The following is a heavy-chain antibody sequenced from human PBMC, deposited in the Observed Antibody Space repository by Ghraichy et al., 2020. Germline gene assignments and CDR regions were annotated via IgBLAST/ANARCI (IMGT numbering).Heavy chain of an antibody. CDR3: ASTAAAGHDAFDI. J-gene: IGHJ3*02. CDR1: GGSFSGYY. D-gene: IGHD6-13*01. CDR2: INHSGST. V-gene: IGHV4-34*01. Sequence: SETLSLTCAVYGGSFSGYYWSWIRQPPGKGLEWIGEINHSGSTNYNPSLKSRVTISVDTSKNQFSLKLSSVTAADTAVYYCASTAAAGHDAFDIWGQGTMVTVSS.